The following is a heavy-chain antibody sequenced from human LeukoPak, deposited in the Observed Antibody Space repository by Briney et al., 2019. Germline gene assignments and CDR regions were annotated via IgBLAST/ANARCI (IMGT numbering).Heavy chain of an antibody. CDR2: ISGSGGST. CDR1: GFTFSSYA. V-gene: IGHV3-23*01. D-gene: IGHD3-3*01. J-gene: IGHJ4*02. CDR3: AKESSPRVDYDFWSGYYIDY. Sequence: PGGSLRLSCAASGFTFSSYAMSWVRQAPGKGLEWVSAISGSGGSTYYADSVKGRFTISRDNSKNTLYLQMNSLRAEDTAVYYCAKESSPRVDYDFWSGYYIDYWGQGTLVTVSS.